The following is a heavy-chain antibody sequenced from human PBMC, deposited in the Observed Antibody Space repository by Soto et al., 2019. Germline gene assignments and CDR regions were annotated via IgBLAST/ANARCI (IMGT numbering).Heavy chain of an antibody. J-gene: IGHJ4*02. Sequence: PSETLSLTCTVSGVSISSYYWNWIRQTPGKGLEWIGYIYYTGSTYYNPSLRSRVTMSIDTSQSQFSLKLSSVTAADTAVYYCARGEFWYSSGWYRKSYFDYWGQGTRVTVSS. D-gene: IGHD6-19*01. V-gene: IGHV4-59*12. CDR1: GVSISSYY. CDR3: ARGEFWYSSGWYRKSYFDY. CDR2: IYYTGST.